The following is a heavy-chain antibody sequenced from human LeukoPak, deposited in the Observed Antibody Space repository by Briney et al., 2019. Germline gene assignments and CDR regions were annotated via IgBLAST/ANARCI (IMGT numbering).Heavy chain of an antibody. CDR1: GGSISSGGYS. V-gene: IGHV4-61*08. CDR2: IYNSGSST. CDR3: VRDRELTY. Sequence: SSETLSLTCAVSGGSISSGGYSWNWIRQPPGKGLEWIGYIYNSGSSTIYNPSLKSRVTISVDTSKNQFSLRLSSVTAADTAVYFCVRDRELTYWGQGTLVTVSS. D-gene: IGHD3-10*01. J-gene: IGHJ4*02.